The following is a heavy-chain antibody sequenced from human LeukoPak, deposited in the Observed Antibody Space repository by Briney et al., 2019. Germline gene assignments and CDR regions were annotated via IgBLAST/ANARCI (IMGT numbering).Heavy chain of an antibody. D-gene: IGHD6-19*01. Sequence: ETLSLTCTVSGGSISTVSHYWGWIRQPPGKGLEWIGRIYYSGSTYYNPSLKSRVTISVDTSKNQFSLNLSSVTAAGTAVYYCARHGGSGWQRPDYWGQGTLVTVSS. CDR2: IYYSGST. J-gene: IGHJ4*02. V-gene: IGHV4-39*01. CDR1: GGSISTVSHY. CDR3: ARHGGSGWQRPDY.